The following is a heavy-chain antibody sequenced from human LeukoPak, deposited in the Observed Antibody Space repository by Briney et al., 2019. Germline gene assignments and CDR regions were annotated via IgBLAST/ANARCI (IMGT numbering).Heavy chain of an antibody. D-gene: IGHD4-17*01. CDR3: TRDSSYGDYSTAFDY. CDR2: SGSTT. J-gene: IGHJ4*02. CDR1: GFIFSSYA. V-gene: IGHV3-23*01. Sequence: PGGSLGLSCAASGFIFSSYAMTWVRQAPGKRLEWVSSSGSTTDYSDSVKGRFTISRDNSKNTLYLQMNSLSAEDTAVYYCTRDSSYGDYSTAFDYWGQGALVTVSS.